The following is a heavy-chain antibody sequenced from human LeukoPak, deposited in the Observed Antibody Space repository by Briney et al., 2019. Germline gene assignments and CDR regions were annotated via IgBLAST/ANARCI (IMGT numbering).Heavy chain of an antibody. CDR1: GFTFSSYS. V-gene: IGHV4-59*01. J-gene: IGHJ5*02. Sequence: GSLRLSCAASGFTFSSYSMNWIRQPPGKGLEWIGYIYYSGSTNYNPSLNSRVTISLDTSKNQFSLKLSSVTAADTAVFYCARGYSSIRGWFDPWGQGTPVTVSS. CDR3: ARGYSSIRGWFDP. D-gene: IGHD6-13*01. CDR2: IYYSGST.